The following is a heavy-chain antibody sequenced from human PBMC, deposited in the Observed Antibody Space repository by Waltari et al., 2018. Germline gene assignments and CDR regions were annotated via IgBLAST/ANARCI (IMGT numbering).Heavy chain of an antibody. CDR1: GLSDSSNY. CDR3: ARAGVAVEYYFDY. J-gene: IGHJ4*02. Sequence: EVQLVESGGGLIQPGGSMRLACAASGLSDSSNYISWDSQAPGKGLEWVSVIYSGGSTYYADSVKGRFTISRDNSKNTLYLQMNSLRAEDTAVYYCARAGVAVEYYFDYWGQGTLVTVSS. CDR2: IYSGGST. D-gene: IGHD6-19*01. V-gene: IGHV3-53*01.